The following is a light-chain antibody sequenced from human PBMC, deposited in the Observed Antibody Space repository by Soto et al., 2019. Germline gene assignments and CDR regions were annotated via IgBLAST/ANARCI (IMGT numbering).Light chain of an antibody. CDR2: DVS. V-gene: IGLV2-11*01. J-gene: IGLJ3*02. Sequence: QSVLTQPRSVSGSPGQSVTISCTGTSSDVGGYNYVSWYQQHPGKAPKLIIYDVSKRPSGVPDRFSGSKSGNTASLTISGLQAEDKADYYCCSSAGTYTSVFGGGTKLTVL. CDR1: SSDVGGYNY. CDR3: CSSAGTYTSV.